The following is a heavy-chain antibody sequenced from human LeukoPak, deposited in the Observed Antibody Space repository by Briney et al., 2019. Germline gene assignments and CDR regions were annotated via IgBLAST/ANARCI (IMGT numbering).Heavy chain of an antibody. Sequence: GGSLSLSCAASGFTFSDYYMSWIRQAPGKGLEWASYISGTGSTIYYADSVKGRFTISRDNAKNSLYLQMNSLRAEDTAVYYCAKLKMTTIDYWGQGTLVTVSS. D-gene: IGHD5-24*01. V-gene: IGHV3-11*01. CDR2: ISGTGSTI. CDR1: GFTFSDYY. CDR3: AKLKMTTIDY. J-gene: IGHJ4*02.